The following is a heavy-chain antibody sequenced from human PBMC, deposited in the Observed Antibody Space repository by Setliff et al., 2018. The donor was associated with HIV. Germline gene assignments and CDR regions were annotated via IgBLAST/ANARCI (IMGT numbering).Heavy chain of an antibody. CDR1: GFTFSNQV. CDR2: ISGTGADT. D-gene: IGHD2-2*01. V-gene: IGHV3-23*01. CDR3: ASAIVVVPAAIQRVDY. J-gene: IGHJ4*02. Sequence: GGSLRLSCAASGFTFSNQVMTWVRQAPGRGLEWVSSISGTGADTYYADSVKGRFTISRDNSKNTLYLQMNSLRAEDTAVYYCASAIVVVPAAIQRVDYWGQGTLVTVSS.